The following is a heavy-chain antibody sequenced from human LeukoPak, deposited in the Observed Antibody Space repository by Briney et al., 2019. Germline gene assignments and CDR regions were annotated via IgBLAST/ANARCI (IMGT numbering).Heavy chain of an antibody. J-gene: IGHJ4*02. D-gene: IGHD1-1*01. Sequence: SETLSLTCAVYGGSFSGYYWSWLRQPPGKGLEWIGEIHRSGSTNYNPSLTSRVAISVDTSKNLFSLKLNSVTAADTAVYYCARGLTGTPDYWGQGTLVTASS. CDR2: IHRSGST. V-gene: IGHV4-34*01. CDR1: GGSFSGYY. CDR3: ARGLTGTPDY.